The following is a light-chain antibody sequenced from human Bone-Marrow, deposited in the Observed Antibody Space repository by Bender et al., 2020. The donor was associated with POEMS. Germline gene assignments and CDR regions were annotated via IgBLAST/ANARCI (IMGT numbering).Light chain of an antibody. V-gene: IGLV2-23*01. CDR1: IIYFFIYNY. CDR2: EGT. CDR3: CSYAGFGIYV. J-gene: IGLJ1*01. Sequence: HSSLTHPSSFSFSPLHSITISFTLTIIYFFIYNYVSWYQQHPGKAPKLMIYEGTNRPSGVSNRFSGSKSGNTASLTISGLQAEEEADYYCCSYAGFGIYVFGTGTKVTVL.